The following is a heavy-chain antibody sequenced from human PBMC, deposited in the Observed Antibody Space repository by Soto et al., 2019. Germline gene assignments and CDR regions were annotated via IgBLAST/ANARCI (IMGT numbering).Heavy chain of an antibody. CDR3: ARETYYDILTGYYPGFDY. CDR2: INPICGNA. CDR1: GGTFSSYA. Sequence: ASVKVSCKASGGTFSSYAISWVRQAPGQGLEWMGGINPICGNAGYAQKFQGRVTMTRNNSTSAAYMELSSLRSEDTAVYYCARETYYDILTGYYPGFDYWGQGTLVTVSS. J-gene: IGHJ4*02. V-gene: IGHV1-8*02. D-gene: IGHD3-9*01.